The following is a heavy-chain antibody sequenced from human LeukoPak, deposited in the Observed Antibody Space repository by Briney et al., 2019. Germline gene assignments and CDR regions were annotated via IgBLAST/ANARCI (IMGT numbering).Heavy chain of an antibody. CDR2: INHSGST. CDR3: ARLRWEDIVVVPAGETYDY. Sequence: SETLSLTCTVSGGSISSGSYYWSWIRQPAGKGLEWIGEINHSGSTNYNPSLKSRVTISVDTSKNQFSLKLSSVTAADTAVYYCARLRWEDIVVVPAGETYDYWGQGTLVTVSS. D-gene: IGHD2-2*01. J-gene: IGHJ4*02. V-gene: IGHV4-61*10. CDR1: GGSISSGSYY.